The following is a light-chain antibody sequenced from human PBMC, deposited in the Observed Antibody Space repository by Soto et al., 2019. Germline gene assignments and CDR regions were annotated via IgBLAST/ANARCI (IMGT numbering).Light chain of an antibody. Sequence: EIVMTQSPATLSVSLGERATLSCRASQSVSSNLAWYQQKPGQAPRLLIYAAPTRATGIPARFSGSGSGTEFTLTISSLQSEDFALYYCQHYNNWPLYTFGQGTKLEIK. J-gene: IGKJ2*01. CDR2: AAP. CDR1: QSVSSN. CDR3: QHYNNWPLYT. V-gene: IGKV3-15*01.